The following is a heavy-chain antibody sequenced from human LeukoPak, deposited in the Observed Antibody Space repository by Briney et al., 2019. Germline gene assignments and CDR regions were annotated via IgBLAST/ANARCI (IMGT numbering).Heavy chain of an antibody. Sequence: GGSLRLSCAASGFTFSSYSMNWVRQAPGKGLEWVSSISSSSSYIYYADSVKGRFTISRDNAKNSLYLQMNSLRAEDTAVYYCARSTQKNKKYSHPAXXXFDYWGQGTLVTVSS. D-gene: IGHD6-6*01. CDR3: ARSTQKNKKYSHPAXXXFDY. CDR2: ISSSSSYI. CDR1: GFTFSSYS. J-gene: IGHJ4*02. V-gene: IGHV3-21*01.